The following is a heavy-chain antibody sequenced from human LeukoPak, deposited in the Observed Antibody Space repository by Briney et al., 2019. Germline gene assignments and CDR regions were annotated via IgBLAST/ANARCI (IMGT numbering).Heavy chain of an antibody. CDR3: ARERNTFDF. V-gene: IGHV4-38-2*01. CDR2: IYHSEST. Sequence: SETLSLTCAVSGYSISSGYYWGWIRQPPGKGLEWIASIYHSESTYYNPSLKSRVTISVDTSKNQFSLKLGSVTAADTAVYYCARERNTFDFWGQGTLVTVSS. J-gene: IGHJ4*02. CDR1: GYSISSGYY. D-gene: IGHD2/OR15-2a*01.